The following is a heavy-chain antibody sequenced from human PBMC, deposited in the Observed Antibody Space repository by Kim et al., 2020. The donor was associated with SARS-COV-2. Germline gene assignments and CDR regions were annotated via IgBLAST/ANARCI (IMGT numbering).Heavy chain of an antibody. CDR1: GGSISSYY. D-gene: IGHD3-16*01. J-gene: IGHJ4*02. V-gene: IGHV4-59*08. CDR2: IYYSGST. Sequence: SETLSLTCTVSGGSISSYYWSWIRQPPGKGLEWIGYIYYSGSTNYNPSLKSRVTISVDTSKNQFSLKLSSVTAADTAVYYCARYVWGSYNTELNYYFDYWGQGTLVTVSS. CDR3: ARYVWGSYNTELNYYFDY.